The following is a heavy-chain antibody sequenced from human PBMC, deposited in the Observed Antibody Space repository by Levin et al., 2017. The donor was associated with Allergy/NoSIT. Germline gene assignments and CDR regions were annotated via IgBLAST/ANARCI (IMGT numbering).Heavy chain of an antibody. V-gene: IGHV3-66*01. CDR3: ARSLLNYDFWSGSDDYYGMDV. D-gene: IGHD3-3*01. Sequence: GGSLRLSCAASGFTVSSNYMSWVRQAPGKGLEWVSVIYSGGSTYYADSVKGRFTISRDNSKNTLYLQMNSLRAEDTAVYYCARSLLNYDFWSGSDDYYGMDVWGQGTTVTVSS. CDR1: GFTVSSNY. CDR2: IYSGGST. J-gene: IGHJ6*02.